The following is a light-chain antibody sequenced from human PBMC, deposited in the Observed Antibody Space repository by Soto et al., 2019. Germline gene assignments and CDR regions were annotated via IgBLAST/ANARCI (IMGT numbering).Light chain of an antibody. CDR3: QQCGSSPQT. CDR1: QSVTDNF. Sequence: EIVLTQSPGTLSLSPGGSATLSCRASQSVTDNFLAWYQQKPGQAPRLLIYGASRRAAGIPDRFSGSGSGTDCTLTINRLEPEDFAVYYCQQCGSSPQTLGHGTKVEIK. CDR2: GAS. V-gene: IGKV3-20*01. J-gene: IGKJ1*01.